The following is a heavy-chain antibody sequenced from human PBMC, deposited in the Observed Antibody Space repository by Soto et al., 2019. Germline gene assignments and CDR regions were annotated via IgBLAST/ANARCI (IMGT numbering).Heavy chain of an antibody. Sequence: SETLSLTCTVSGGSISSGGYYWSWIRQHPGKGLEWIGYIYYSGSTYYNPSLKSRATISVDTSKNQFSLKLSSVTAADTAVYYCARDCGIVVVPAAPGGWFDPWGQGTLVTVSS. CDR1: GGSISSGGYY. V-gene: IGHV4-31*03. CDR3: ARDCGIVVVPAAPGGWFDP. J-gene: IGHJ5*02. CDR2: IYYSGST. D-gene: IGHD2-2*01.